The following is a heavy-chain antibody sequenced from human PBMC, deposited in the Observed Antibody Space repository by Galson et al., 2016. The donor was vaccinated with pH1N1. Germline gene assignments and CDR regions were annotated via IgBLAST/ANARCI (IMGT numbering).Heavy chain of an antibody. CDR2: INEDGSKI. J-gene: IGHJ4*02. Sequence: SLRLSCAASGFSLSSFWMTWVRQAPEKGLEWVANINEDGSKIYYVDSVKGRFTISRDNAKSSLYLQMNSLRAEDTAVYYCARSIGNIGAHWGQGTLATVSS. D-gene: IGHD5-12*01. V-gene: IGHV3-7*01. CDR1: GFSLSSFW. CDR3: ARSIGNIGAH.